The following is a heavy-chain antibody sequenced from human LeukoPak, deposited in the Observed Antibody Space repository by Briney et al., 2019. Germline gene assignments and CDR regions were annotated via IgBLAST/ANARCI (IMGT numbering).Heavy chain of an antibody. Sequence: SETLSLTCTVSGGSVSSGSYYWSWIRQPPGKGLEWIGYIHYSGSTNYNPSLKSRVTISVDTSKNQFSLKLSSVTAADTAVYYCASSDRPGYYYYGMDVWGQGTTVTVSS. CDR1: GGSVSSGSYY. CDR3: ASSDRPGYYYYGMDV. V-gene: IGHV4-61*01. CDR2: IHYSGST. J-gene: IGHJ6*02. D-gene: IGHD2-21*01.